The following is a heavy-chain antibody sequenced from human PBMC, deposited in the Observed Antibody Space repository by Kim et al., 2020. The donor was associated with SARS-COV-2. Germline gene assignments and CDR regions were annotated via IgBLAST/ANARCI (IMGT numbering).Heavy chain of an antibody. Sequence: GESLKISCKGSGYTFTSYWISWVRQMPGKGLEWMGRIDPSDSYTNYSPSFQGHVTISVDKSISTAYLQWSSLKASDTATYYCAKAFSSGWLYFDYWGQGTLVTVS. J-gene: IGHJ4*02. CDR2: IDPSDSYT. D-gene: IGHD6-19*01. V-gene: IGHV5-10-1*01. CDR1: GYTFTSYW. CDR3: AKAFSSGWLYFDY.